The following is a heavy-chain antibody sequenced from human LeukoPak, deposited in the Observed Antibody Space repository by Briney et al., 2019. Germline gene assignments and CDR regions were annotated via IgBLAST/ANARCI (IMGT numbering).Heavy chain of an antibody. V-gene: IGHV3-7*04. CDR3: ARHGRSSTYSQLDY. D-gene: IGHD2-2*01. J-gene: IGHJ4*02. CDR1: GFTFDDYW. CDR2: IKEDGSET. Sequence: PGGSLRLSCAASGFTFDDYWMTWVRPAPGNGLEWVANIKEDGSETKYVDSVKGRFTISRDSAKNSLNLQMNSLRVEDTAVYYCARHGRSSTYSQLDYWGQGTLVTVSS.